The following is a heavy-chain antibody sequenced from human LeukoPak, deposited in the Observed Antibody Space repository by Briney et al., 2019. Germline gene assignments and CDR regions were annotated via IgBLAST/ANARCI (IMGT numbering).Heavy chain of an antibody. CDR1: GGSISSSSYY. V-gene: IGHV4-39*07. D-gene: IGHD2-15*01. CDR2: IYYSGST. CDR3: AKDLMCLTSDQSSREDCSGGSWYNYYYYMDV. Sequence: SETLSLTCTVSGGSISSSSYYWGWIRQPPGKGLEWIGSIYYSGSTYYNPSLKSRVTISVDTSKNQFSLKLSSVTAADTAVYYCAKDLMCLTSDQSSREDCSGGSWYNYYYYMDVWGKGTTVTISS. J-gene: IGHJ6*03.